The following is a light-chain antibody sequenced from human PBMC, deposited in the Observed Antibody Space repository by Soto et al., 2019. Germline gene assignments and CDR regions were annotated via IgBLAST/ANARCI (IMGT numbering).Light chain of an antibody. CDR1: QGISRY. Sequence: IQLTQSPSSLSASVGDRVTITCRASQGISRYLAWYQQKPGQAPKLLIYAASTLQSGVPSRFSGGGSGTDFILTISSLQPEDFATYFCQQLNSYPPTFGHGTKVDIK. V-gene: IGKV1-9*01. CDR3: QQLNSYPPT. CDR2: AAS. J-gene: IGKJ3*01.